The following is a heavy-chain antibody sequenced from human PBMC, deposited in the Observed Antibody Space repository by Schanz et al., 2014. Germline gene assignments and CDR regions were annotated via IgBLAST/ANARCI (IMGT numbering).Heavy chain of an antibody. V-gene: IGHV3-33*06. CDR1: GFTFSSYG. CDR2: IWYDGSNK. CDR3: AKGRVGELSAFDI. J-gene: IGHJ3*02. Sequence: QVQLVESGGGVVQPGRSLRLSCAASGFTFSSYGMHWVRQAPGKGLEWVAVIWYDGSNKYYADSVKGRFTISRDNSKNTLYLQMNSLRAEDTAVYYCAKGRVGELSAFDIWGQGTMVTVSS. D-gene: IGHD3-10*01.